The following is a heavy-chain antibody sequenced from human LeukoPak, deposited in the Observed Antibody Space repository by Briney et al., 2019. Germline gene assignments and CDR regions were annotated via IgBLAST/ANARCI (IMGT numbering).Heavy chain of an antibody. J-gene: IGHJ4*02. CDR3: ARDRGPSYCSSTTCRTLDW. Sequence: ASVKVSCKASGYTFSSYGLSWVRQAPGQGLEWMGWISAHNGNTNYAQRFQGRLTMTTDTPTSTAYMELRSLTSGDTAVYYCARDRGPSYCSSTTCRTLDWWGQGTLVTVST. CDR1: GYTFSSYG. V-gene: IGHV1-18*01. CDR2: ISAHNGNT. D-gene: IGHD2-2*01.